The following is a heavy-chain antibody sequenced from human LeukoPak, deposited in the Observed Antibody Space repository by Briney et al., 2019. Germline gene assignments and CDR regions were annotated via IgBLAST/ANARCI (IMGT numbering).Heavy chain of an antibody. CDR3: AKDIDSDIVVVVAIDY. J-gene: IGHJ4*02. CDR2: ISWNSGSI. D-gene: IGHD2-15*01. Sequence: GGSLRLSCAASGFTFDDYAMHWVRQAPGKGLEWVSGISWNSGSIGYADSVKGRFTISRDNAKNSLYLQMNSLRAEGTALYYCAKDIDSDIVVVVAIDYWGQGTLVTVSS. CDR1: GFTFDDYA. V-gene: IGHV3-9*01.